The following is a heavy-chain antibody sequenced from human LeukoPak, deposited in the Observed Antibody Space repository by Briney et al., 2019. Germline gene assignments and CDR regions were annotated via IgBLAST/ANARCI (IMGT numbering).Heavy chain of an antibody. D-gene: IGHD2-2*01. CDR2: IKQDGSEK. CDR3: ARDVGYCSSASCPPYYYFMDV. Sequence: GGSLRLSCAASGFTFSGYWTSWVRQAPGKGLEWVANIKQDGSEKYYVDSVKGRFTISRDNAKNSLFLQMNSLRAEDAAVYYCARDVGYCSSASCPPYYYFMDVWGKGTTVTVSS. V-gene: IGHV3-7*01. CDR1: GFTFSGYW. J-gene: IGHJ6*03.